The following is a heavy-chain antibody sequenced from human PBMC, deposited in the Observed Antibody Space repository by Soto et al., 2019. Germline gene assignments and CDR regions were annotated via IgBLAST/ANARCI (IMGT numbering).Heavy chain of an antibody. J-gene: IGHJ4*02. CDR3: AKGPIKLPRTHGPYYFDY. CDR1: GFTFSSYG. Sequence: QVQLVESGGGVVQPGRSLRLSCAASGFTFSSYGMHWVRQAPGKGLDGVAVISYDGSNKYYADSVKGRFTISRDNSKNTLYLQMNSLRAEDTAVYYCAKGPIKLPRTHGPYYFDYWGQGTLVTVSS. V-gene: IGHV3-30*18. CDR2: ISYDGSNK. D-gene: IGHD1-1*01.